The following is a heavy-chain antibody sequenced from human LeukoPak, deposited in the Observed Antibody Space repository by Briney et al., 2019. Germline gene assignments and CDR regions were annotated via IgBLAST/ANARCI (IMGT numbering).Heavy chain of an antibody. CDR1: GFTFSSYW. CDR3: ARGAHYYDSSGYYPPPY. J-gene: IGHJ4*02. CDR2: INSGGSST. Sequence: GGSLRLSCAASGFTFSSYWMHWVRQAPGKGLVWVSRINSGGSSTSYADSVKGRFTISRDNAKNTLYLQMNSLRAEDTAVYYCARGAHYYDSSGYYPPPYWGQGTLVTVSS. D-gene: IGHD3-22*01. V-gene: IGHV3-74*01.